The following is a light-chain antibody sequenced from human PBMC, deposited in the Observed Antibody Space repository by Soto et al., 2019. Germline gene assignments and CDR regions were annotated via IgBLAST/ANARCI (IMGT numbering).Light chain of an antibody. CDR1: QSIDNRY. V-gene: IGKV3-20*01. CDR2: ATS. Sequence: EIVLTQSPGTLSSSPGERATLSCRASQSIDNRYLAWYQHKPGQAHRLLIYATSSRATGIPDRLCGSGSGTDFTLTINRLEPEDFAVYYCQQYFGSSWTFGQGTKVDIK. J-gene: IGKJ1*01. CDR3: QQYFGSSWT.